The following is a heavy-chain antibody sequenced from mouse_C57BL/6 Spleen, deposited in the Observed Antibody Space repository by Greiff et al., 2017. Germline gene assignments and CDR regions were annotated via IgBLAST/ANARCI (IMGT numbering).Heavy chain of an antibody. CDR1: GYSITSDY. V-gene: IGHV3-8*01. CDR3: ARYGTTVVATDWYFDV. CDR2: ISYSGST. D-gene: IGHD1-1*01. J-gene: IGHJ1*03. Sequence: EVKVEESGPGLAKPSQTLSLTCSVTGYSITSDYWNWIRKFPGNKLEYMGYISYSGSTYYNPSLKSRISITRDTSKNQYYLQLNSVTTEDTATYYCARYGTTVVATDWYFDVWGTGTTVTVSS.